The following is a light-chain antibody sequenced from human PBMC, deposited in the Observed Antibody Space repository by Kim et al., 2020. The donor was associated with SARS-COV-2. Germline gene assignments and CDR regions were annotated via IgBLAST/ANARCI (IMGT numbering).Light chain of an antibody. CDR3: QAWDSSTEVV. CDR2: QDS. J-gene: IGLJ2*01. V-gene: IGLV3-1*01. Sequence: VSPGQTASITCAGDKVGDKYACWYQQKPGQSPVLVIYQDSKRPSGIPERFSGSNSGNTATLTISGTQAMDEADYYCQAWDSSTEVVFGGGTQLTVL. CDR1: KVGDKY.